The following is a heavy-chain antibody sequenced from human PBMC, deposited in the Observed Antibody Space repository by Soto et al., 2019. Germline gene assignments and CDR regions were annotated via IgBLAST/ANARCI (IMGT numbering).Heavy chain of an antibody. J-gene: IGHJ3*02. CDR3: ARGQGDTAMVLGAFDI. CDR1: GFTFSSYA. CDR2: ISYDGSNK. Sequence: QVQLVESGGGVVQPGRSLRLSCAASGFTFSSYAMHWVRQAPGKGLEWVAVISYDGSNKYYADSVKGRFTISRDNSKNTLYLQLNSLRAEDTAVYYSARGQGDTAMVLGAFDIWGQGSMVTVSS. D-gene: IGHD5-18*01. V-gene: IGHV3-30-3*01.